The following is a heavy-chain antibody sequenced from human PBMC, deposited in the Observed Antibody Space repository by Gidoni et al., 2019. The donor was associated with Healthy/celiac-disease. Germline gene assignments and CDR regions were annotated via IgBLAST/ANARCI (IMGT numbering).Heavy chain of an antibody. Sequence: GISWNSGSIGYADSVKGRFTISRDNAKNSLYLQMNSLSAEDTALYYCAKELDIAVAGTGFDYWGQGTLVTVSS. J-gene: IGHJ4*02. V-gene: IGHV3-9*01. CDR3: AKELDIAVAGTGFDY. D-gene: IGHD6-19*01. CDR2: ISWNSGSI.